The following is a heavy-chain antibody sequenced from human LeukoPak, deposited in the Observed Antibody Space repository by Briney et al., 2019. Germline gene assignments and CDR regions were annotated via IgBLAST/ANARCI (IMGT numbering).Heavy chain of an antibody. CDR2: ISGSGGST. J-gene: IGHJ4*02. CDR1: GFAFSSYA. D-gene: IGHD3-22*01. V-gene: IGHV3-23*01. CDR3: AKGLNYESSAAFDY. Sequence: GGSLRLSCTASGFAFSSYAMTWVRQAPGKGLEWVSGISGSGGSTYYAESVKGRFTISRDNSRNTPYLQMNSLRAADTAVYYCAKGLNYESSAAFDYWGQGTLVTVSS.